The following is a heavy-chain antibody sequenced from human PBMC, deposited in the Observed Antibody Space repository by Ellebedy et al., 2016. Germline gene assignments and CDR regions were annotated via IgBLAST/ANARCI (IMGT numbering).Heavy chain of an antibody. J-gene: IGHJ4*02. CDR1: GFTFTIYS. V-gene: IGHV3-21*01. D-gene: IGHD2-15*01. Sequence: GGSLRLSCAASGFTFTIYSMNWVRQAPGKGLEWVSSITSGSDYIYYADSVKGRFTISRDNAKNSLFLQMNSLRAEDTAVYYCARDVVCSGDTCYSGWGQGTLVTVSS. CDR3: ARDVVCSGDTCYSG. CDR2: ITSGSDYI.